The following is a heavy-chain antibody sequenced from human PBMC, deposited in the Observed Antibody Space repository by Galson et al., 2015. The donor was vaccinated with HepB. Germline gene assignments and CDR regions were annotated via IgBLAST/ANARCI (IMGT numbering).Heavy chain of an antibody. D-gene: IGHD5-12*01. CDR1: GYTFTSYA. Sequence: SVKVSCKASGYTFTSYAMNWVRQAPGQGLEWMGWINTNTGNPTYAQGFTGRFVFSLDTSVSTAYLQISSLKAEDTAVYYCARVGNSLRGYSGTFDYWGQGTLVTVSS. J-gene: IGHJ4*02. V-gene: IGHV7-4-1*02. CDR2: INTNTGNP. CDR3: ARVGNSLRGYSGTFDY.